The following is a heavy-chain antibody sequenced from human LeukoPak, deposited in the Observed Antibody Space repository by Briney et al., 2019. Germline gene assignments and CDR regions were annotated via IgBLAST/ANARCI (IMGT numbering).Heavy chain of an antibody. CDR2: ISGSGGST. CDR1: GFTFSSYA. J-gene: IGHJ4*02. CDR3: ARDDSSGYPFDY. D-gene: IGHD3-22*01. Sequence: AGGSLRLSCAASGFTFSSYAMSWVRQAPGKGLEWVSAISGSGGSTYYADSVKGRFTISRDNSKNTLYLQMNSLRAEDTAVYYCARDDSSGYPFDYWGQGTQVTVSS. V-gene: IGHV3-23*01.